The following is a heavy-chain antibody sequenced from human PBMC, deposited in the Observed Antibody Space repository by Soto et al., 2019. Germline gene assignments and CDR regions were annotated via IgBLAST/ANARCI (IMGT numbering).Heavy chain of an antibody. CDR2: IIPILGIA. D-gene: IGHD5-12*01. CDR1: GGTFSSYT. V-gene: IGHV1-69*02. Sequence: QVQLVQSGAEVKKPGSSVKVSCKASGGTFSSYTISWVRQAPGQGLEWMGRIIPILGIANYAEKFQGRVTITADKSTSTAYMELGSLRSEDTAVYYCARGRGYSGYESVYGLDVWGQGTTVTVSS. J-gene: IGHJ6*02. CDR3: ARGRGYSGYESVYGLDV.